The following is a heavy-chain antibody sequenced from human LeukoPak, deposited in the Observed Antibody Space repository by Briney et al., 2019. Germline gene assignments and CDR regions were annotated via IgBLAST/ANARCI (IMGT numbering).Heavy chain of an antibody. Sequence: GGSLRLSCAVSGFSVRTNFMSWVRQAPGKGLEWVSVIYTGGGTDHADSVKGRFTISRVNSKNTLYLQINSLRVEDTALYYCASGITGTWGQGTLVIVSS. J-gene: IGHJ5*02. CDR3: ASGITGT. CDR1: GFSVRTNF. D-gene: IGHD1-20*01. V-gene: IGHV3-53*05. CDR2: IYTGGGT.